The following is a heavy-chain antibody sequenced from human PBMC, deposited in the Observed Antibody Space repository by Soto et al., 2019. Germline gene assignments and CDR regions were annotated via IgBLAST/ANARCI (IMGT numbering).Heavy chain of an antibody. Sequence: GASVKVSCKASGYTFTSYGVSWVRQAPGQGLEWMGWISAYNGNTNYAQKLQGRVTMTTDTSTSTAYMELRSLRSDDTAVYYCARRYSGYDIDSDYYYYHMDVWGKGTTVTVSS. CDR1: GYTFTSYG. J-gene: IGHJ6*03. CDR3: ARRYSGYDIDSDYYYYHMDV. CDR2: ISAYNGNT. D-gene: IGHD5-12*01. V-gene: IGHV1-18*01.